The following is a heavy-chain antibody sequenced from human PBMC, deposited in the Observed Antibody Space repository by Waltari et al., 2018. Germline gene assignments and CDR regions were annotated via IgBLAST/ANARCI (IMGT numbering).Heavy chain of an antibody. D-gene: IGHD1-26*01. CDR1: GGSISSHY. Sequence: QVQLQESGPGLVKPSETLSLTCTVSGGSISSHYWSWIRQPPGKGLEWIGYIYYSGSTNYNPSRKSRVTISVDTSKNQFSLKLSAVTAADTAVYYCARDERLLDAFDIWGQGTMVTVSS. J-gene: IGHJ3*02. CDR3: ARDERLLDAFDI. V-gene: IGHV4-59*11. CDR2: IYYSGST.